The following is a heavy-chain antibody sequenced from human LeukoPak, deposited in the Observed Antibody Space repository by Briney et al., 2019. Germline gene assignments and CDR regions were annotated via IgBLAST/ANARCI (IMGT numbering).Heavy chain of an antibody. D-gene: IGHD2-15*01. V-gene: IGHV3-66*01. CDR3: ARKTPRFGDYDY. CDR1: GFTVSSSY. J-gene: IGHJ4*02. CDR2: IYSAGST. Sequence: GGSLRLSCAASGFTVSSSYMSWVRQAPGKGLEWVSLIYSAGSTYYADSVKGRFTIPRDNSKNTLYLQMNSLRAEDTAVYYCARKTPRFGDYDYWGQGTLVTVSS.